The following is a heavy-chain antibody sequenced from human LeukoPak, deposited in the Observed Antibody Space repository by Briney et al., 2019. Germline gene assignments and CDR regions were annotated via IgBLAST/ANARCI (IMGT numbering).Heavy chain of an antibody. Sequence: GGSLRLSCAASGFTFSSYAMSWVRQAPGKGLEWVSVIYSGGSTYYADSVKGRFTISRDNSKNTLYLQMNSLRAEDTAVYYCAKDDKQWLAYYFDYWGQGTLVTVSS. CDR3: AKDDKQWLAYYFDY. D-gene: IGHD6-19*01. J-gene: IGHJ4*02. CDR2: IYSGGST. CDR1: GFTFSSYA. V-gene: IGHV3-23*03.